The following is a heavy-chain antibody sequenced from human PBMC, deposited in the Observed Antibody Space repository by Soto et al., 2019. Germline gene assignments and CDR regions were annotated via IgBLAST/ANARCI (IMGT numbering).Heavy chain of an antibody. Sequence: GASVKVSCKTSGYTFTYYQMHWVRQAPGQGLEWLGWINAGNGNTKYSQKFQARVTITRDTSANTAYMELSGLRSDDTAVYYCARDSGSPSSPFDYWGQGTLVTSPQ. D-gene: IGHD6-6*01. CDR2: INAGNGNT. CDR1: GYTFTYYQ. V-gene: IGHV1-3*01. J-gene: IGHJ4*02. CDR3: ARDSGSPSSPFDY.